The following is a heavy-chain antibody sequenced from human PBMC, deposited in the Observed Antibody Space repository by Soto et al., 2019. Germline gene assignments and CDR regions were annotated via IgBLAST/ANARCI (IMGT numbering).Heavy chain of an antibody. Sequence: PXETLSLSCTVSSGSISSSRYYWGWIRQPPGKVLEWIGSIYYSGSTYYNPSLKSRVTISVDTSKNQFSLKLSYVTAADTAVYYCARTQILWFGVKGMDFWGQGTTVTVSS. CDR1: SGSISSSRYY. V-gene: IGHV4-39*01. CDR2: IYYSGST. CDR3: ARTQILWFGVKGMDF. J-gene: IGHJ6*02. D-gene: IGHD3-10*01.